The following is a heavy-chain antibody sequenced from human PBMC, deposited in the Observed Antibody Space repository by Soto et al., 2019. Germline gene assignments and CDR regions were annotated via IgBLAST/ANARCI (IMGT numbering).Heavy chain of an antibody. D-gene: IGHD4-17*01. J-gene: IGHJ4*01. CDR3: ARWYGGSLDY. CDR1: GGSIRSYY. V-gene: IGHV4-59*01. Sequence: SETLSLTCTVSGGSIRSYYWSWIRQPPGKGLEWIGYIYYSGSTNYNPSLKSRVTISVDTSKNQFSLKLSSVTAADTAVYYCARWYGGSLDYWGQGSLVTVSS. CDR2: IYYSGST.